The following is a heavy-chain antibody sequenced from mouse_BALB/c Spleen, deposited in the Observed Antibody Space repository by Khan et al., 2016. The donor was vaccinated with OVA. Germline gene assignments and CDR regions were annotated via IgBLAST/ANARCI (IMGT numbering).Heavy chain of an antibody. CDR1: GFNIKDTY. Sequence: VQLKESGAELVKPGASVKLSCTASGFNIKDTYLHWVKQRPEQGLEWIGRIAPANGNTKYDPKFQGKVTITADTSSNTSYLQLNSLTSEDTAVYCCAHPSYDPRDFEVWGAGTTVAVSS. CDR3: AHPSYDPRDFEV. D-gene: IGHD2-3*01. V-gene: IGHV14-3*02. CDR2: IAPANGNT. J-gene: IGHJ1*01.